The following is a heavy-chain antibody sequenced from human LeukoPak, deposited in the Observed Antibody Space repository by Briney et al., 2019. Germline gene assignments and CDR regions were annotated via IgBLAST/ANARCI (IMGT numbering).Heavy chain of an antibody. CDR2: ISGYNGHT. CDR1: GYTFTSYG. CDR3: AREYILTAYYGDY. J-gene: IGHJ4*02. Sequence: ASVKVSCKASGYTFTSYGISWVQQAPGQGLEWMGWISGYNGHTNYAQKLQGRVTMTTDTSTSTAYMELRRLRSDDTAVYYCAREYILTAYYGDYWGQGTLVTVSS. V-gene: IGHV1-18*01. D-gene: IGHD3-9*01.